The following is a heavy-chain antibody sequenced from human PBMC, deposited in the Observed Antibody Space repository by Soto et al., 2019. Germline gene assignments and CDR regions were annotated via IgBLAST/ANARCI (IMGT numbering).Heavy chain of an antibody. CDR3: AAATR. J-gene: IGHJ4*02. Sequence: PGGSLRLSCVASGFTFGSYAMSWVRRAPGKGLEWVSTINDNGDLRYYADSVKGRFTISRDNSKNTLYLQMNSLRAEDTAVYYCAAATRWGQGTLVTVSS. V-gene: IGHV3-23*01. D-gene: IGHD1-26*01. CDR2: INDNGDLR. CDR1: GFTFGSYA.